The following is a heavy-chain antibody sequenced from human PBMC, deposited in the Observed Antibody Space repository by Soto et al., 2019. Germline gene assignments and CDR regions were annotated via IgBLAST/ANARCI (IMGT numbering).Heavy chain of an antibody. J-gene: IGHJ4*02. D-gene: IGHD1-1*01. CDR1: GYTFTIYG. Sequence: QVHLVQSGAEVKKPGASVKVSCKASGYTFTIYGITWVRQAPGQGLEWMGWISAHNGNTDYAQKLQGRVIVTRDTSTSTAYMELRSLISDDTAVYYCARGRYGDYWGQGARVTVSS. V-gene: IGHV1-18*01. CDR2: ISAHNGNT. CDR3: ARGRYGDY.